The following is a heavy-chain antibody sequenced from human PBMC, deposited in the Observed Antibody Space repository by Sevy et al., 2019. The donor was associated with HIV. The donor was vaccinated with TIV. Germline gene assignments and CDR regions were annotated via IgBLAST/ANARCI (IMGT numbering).Heavy chain of an antibody. V-gene: IGHV1-18*01. Sequence: ASVKVSCKASGYTFISYGISWVRQAPGQGLEWMGWISGDNGNTISAQNLQGRVTMSTDTSTSTAYMELRSLRSDDTAVYYCARDSMPTVKGIIITPYYYGMDLWGQGTTVTVSS. J-gene: IGHJ6*02. CDR3: ARDSMPTVKGIIITPYYYGMDL. D-gene: IGHD3-10*01. CDR2: ISGDNGNT. CDR1: GYTFISYG.